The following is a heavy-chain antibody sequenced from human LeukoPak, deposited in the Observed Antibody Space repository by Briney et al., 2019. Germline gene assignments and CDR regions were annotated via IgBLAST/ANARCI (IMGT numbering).Heavy chain of an antibody. D-gene: IGHD3-9*01. CDR1: VGSISSYY. CDR2: IYYSGST. CDR3: ARLRYFDWLFPYYFDY. V-gene: IGHV4-59*01. J-gene: IGHJ4*02. Sequence: SETLSLTCTVSVGSISSYYWSWIRQPPGKGLEWIGYIYYSGSTNYNPSLKSRVTISVDTSKNQFSLKLSSVTAADTAVYYCARLRYFDWLFPYYFDYWGQGTLVTVSS.